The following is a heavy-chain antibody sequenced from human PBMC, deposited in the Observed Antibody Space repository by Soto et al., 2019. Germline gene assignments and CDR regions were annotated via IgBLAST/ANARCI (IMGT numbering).Heavy chain of an antibody. V-gene: IGHV4-38-2*02. CDR3: ARVHVMVVAGSTFDY. Sequence: SETLSLTCTFSCYSISSGSYWAWIRQPPGKGPEWIASIYHGGTTFYNPSLKSRITISVDTSNNQFSLKLTSVTAADTAVYYCARVHVMVVAGSTFDYWGHGTPVTVSS. CDR2: IYHGGTT. CDR1: CYSISSGSY. D-gene: IGHD6-19*01. J-gene: IGHJ4*01.